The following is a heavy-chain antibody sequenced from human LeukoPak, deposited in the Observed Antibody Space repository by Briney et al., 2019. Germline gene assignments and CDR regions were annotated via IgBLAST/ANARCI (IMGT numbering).Heavy chain of an antibody. CDR1: GYTFTGYY. CDR2: INPNSGGT. CDR3: AKAVGYNWNDVVDFDY. V-gene: IGHV1-2*02. Sequence: ASVKVSCKASGYTFTGYYMHWVRQAPGQGLEWMGWINPNSGGTNYAQKFQGRVTMTRDTSISTAYMELSRLRSDDTAVYYCAKAVGYNWNDVVDFDYWGQGTLVTVSS. J-gene: IGHJ4*02. D-gene: IGHD1-1*01.